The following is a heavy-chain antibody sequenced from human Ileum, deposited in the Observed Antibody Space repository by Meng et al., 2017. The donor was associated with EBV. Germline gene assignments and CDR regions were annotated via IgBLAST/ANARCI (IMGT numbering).Heavy chain of an antibody. J-gene: IGHJ4*02. CDR3: ARNVPGTSAYYD. V-gene: IGHV4-28*01. CDR1: GYSISRTNW. D-gene: IGHD3-22*01. Sequence: QRQLRGAGPGLVKPSDTLSPTCAVSGYSISRTNWWGWSRQPPGKGLEWIGYIYYSGSTSYNPSLKSRVTMSVDTSKNQFSLNLNSVTAVDTAVYYCARNVPGTSAYYDWGQGTLVTVPS. CDR2: IYYSGST.